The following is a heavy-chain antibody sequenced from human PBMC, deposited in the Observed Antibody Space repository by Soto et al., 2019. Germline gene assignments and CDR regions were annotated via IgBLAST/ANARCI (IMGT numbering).Heavy chain of an antibody. Sequence: PSQTLSLTCAISGDSVSSNSGAWNWIRQSPSRGLEWLGRTYYRSKWYNDFAVSVKSRITINPDTSKNQFSLQLNSVTPEDTAVYYCASRIAAAGTEADYWGQGTLVTVSS. J-gene: IGHJ4*02. V-gene: IGHV6-1*01. D-gene: IGHD6-13*01. CDR2: TYYRSKWYN. CDR1: GDSVSSNSGA. CDR3: ASRIAAAGTEADY.